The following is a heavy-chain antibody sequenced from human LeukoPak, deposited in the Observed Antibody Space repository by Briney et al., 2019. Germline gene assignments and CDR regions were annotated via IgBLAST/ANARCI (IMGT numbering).Heavy chain of an antibody. Sequence: GGSLRLSCAASGFTFSSYGMHWVRQAPGKGLEWVAVISYDGSNKYYADSVKGRFTISRDNSKNTLYLQMNSLRAEDTAVYYCAKGLAIQLWFVDYWGQGTLVTVSS. CDR1: GFTFSSYG. J-gene: IGHJ4*02. V-gene: IGHV3-30*18. CDR3: AKGLAIQLWFVDY. CDR2: ISYDGSNK. D-gene: IGHD5-18*01.